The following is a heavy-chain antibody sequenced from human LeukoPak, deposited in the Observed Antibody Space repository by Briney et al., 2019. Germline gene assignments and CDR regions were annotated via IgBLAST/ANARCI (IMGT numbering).Heavy chain of an antibody. Sequence: ASVKVSCKASGYTFTSYAMNWVRQAPGQGLEWMGWINPNSGGTNYAQKFQGRVTMTRDTSISTAYMELSRLRSDDTAVYYCARDSRPVVTTRSGWFDPWGQGTLVTVSS. CDR3: ARDSRPVVTTRSGWFDP. J-gene: IGHJ5*02. D-gene: IGHD4-17*01. V-gene: IGHV1-2*02. CDR2: INPNSGGT. CDR1: GYTFTSYA.